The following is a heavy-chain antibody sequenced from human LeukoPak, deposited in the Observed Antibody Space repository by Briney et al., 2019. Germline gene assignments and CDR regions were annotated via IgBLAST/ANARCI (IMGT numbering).Heavy chain of an antibody. CDR3: ARGTSYPYDNFDY. D-gene: IGHD3-16*01. V-gene: IGHV4-38-2*01. J-gene: IGHJ4*02. CDR1: GYSISSNHY. Sequence: AETLSLTCAVSGYSISSNHYWGWSRQRPGKGLEGIGSIYHSGRTYYKPSLKSRVTISVDTSKTQFSLRLSSVTAADTAVYYCARGTSYPYDNFDYWGQGTLVTVSS. CDR2: IYHSGRT.